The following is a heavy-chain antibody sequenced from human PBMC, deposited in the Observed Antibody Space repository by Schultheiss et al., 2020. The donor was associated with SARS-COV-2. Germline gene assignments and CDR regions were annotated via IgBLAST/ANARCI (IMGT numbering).Heavy chain of an antibody. CDR3: ARGVTATNFDY. J-gene: IGHJ4*02. D-gene: IGHD2-21*02. V-gene: IGHV4-31*03. CDR1: GGSISSGGYY. CDR2: IYYSGST. Sequence: SETLSLTCTVSGGSISSGGYYWSWIRQHPGKGLEWIGYIYYSGSTYYNPSLKSRVTISVDTSKNQFSLNLSSVTAADTAVYYCARGVTATNFDYWGQGTLVTVSS.